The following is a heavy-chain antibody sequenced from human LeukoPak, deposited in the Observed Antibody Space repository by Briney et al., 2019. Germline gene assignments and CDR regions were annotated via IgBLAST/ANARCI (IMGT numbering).Heavy chain of an antibody. D-gene: IGHD2-15*01. Sequence: GGSLRLSCAASGFTFSSYAMSWVRQAPGKGLEWLSAISGSGGSTYCADSVKGRFTISRDNSKTTLYLQMNSLRAQDTAVYYRAKDGYEGYCRGGSCYGYFVYWGQGTLVTVSS. CDR3: AKDGYEGYCRGGSCYGYFVY. V-gene: IGHV3-23*01. CDR2: ISGSGGST. J-gene: IGHJ4*02. CDR1: GFTFSSYA.